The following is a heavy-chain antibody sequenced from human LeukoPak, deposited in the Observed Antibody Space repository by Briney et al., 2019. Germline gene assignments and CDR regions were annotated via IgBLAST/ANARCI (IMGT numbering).Heavy chain of an antibody. V-gene: IGHV1-2*02. CDR1: GYTFTGYY. Sequence: VASVKVSCKASGYTFTGYYMHWVRQAPGQGLEWMGWINPNSGGTNYAQKFQGRVTMTRDTSISTAYMELSRLRSDDTAVYYCAIDGITIFGVRSDPWGQGTLVTVSS. J-gene: IGHJ5*02. D-gene: IGHD3-3*01. CDR2: INPNSGGT. CDR3: AIDGITIFGVRSDP.